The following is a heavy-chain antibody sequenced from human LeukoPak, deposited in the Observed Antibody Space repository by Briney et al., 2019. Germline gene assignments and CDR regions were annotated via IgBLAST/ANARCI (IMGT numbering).Heavy chain of an antibody. Sequence: SETLSLACTVSGGSISSYYWSWIRQPPGKGLEWIGYIYYSGSTNYNPSLKSRVTISVDTSKNQFSLKLSSVTAADTAVYYCARYGSNDAFDIWGQGTMVTVSS. CDR2: IYYSGST. V-gene: IGHV4-59*01. D-gene: IGHD4-17*01. CDR1: GGSISSYY. J-gene: IGHJ3*02. CDR3: ARYGSNDAFDI.